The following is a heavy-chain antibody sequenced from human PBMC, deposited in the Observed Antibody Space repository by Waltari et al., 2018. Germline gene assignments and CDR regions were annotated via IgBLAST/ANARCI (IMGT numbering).Heavy chain of an antibody. CDR2: IYHSGIT. D-gene: IGHD3-3*01. V-gene: IGHV4-34*02. J-gene: IGHJ6*03. CDR1: GGSFNDYY. Sequence: QVQLQQWGAGLLKPSETLSLTCAVYGGSFNDYYWSWIRPPPGQGLEWIGEIYHSGITNYNPSLKSRVTISVDTSKKLFSLRLTSVTAADTAVYYCARVSSYYDFWSSSSYYYYMDVWDKGTTVTVSS. CDR3: ARVSSYYDFWSSSSYYYYMDV.